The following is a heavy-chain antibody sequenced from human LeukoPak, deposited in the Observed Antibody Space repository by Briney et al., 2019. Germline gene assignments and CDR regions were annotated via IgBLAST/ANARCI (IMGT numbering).Heavy chain of an antibody. CDR2: ISGSGGRT. V-gene: IGHV3-23*01. Sequence: GGSLRLSCAASGFTFSSYCMSWVRQAPGRGLEWVSYISGSGGRTYYADCVKGRLTISRDNSKNTLYPQMNSLRAEDTAVYYCAKYPGSGAFDYWGQGTLVTVSS. D-gene: IGHD3-3*01. CDR1: GFTFSSYC. J-gene: IGHJ4*02. CDR3: AKYPGSGAFDY.